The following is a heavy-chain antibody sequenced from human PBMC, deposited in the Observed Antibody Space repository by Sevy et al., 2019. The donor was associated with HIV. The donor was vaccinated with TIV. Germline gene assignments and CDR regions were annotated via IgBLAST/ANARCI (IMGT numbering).Heavy chain of an antibody. CDR1: GFTFSDYY. J-gene: IGHJ6*02. D-gene: IGHD4-17*01. V-gene: IGHV3-11*01. Sequence: GGSQRLSCAASGFTFSDYYMSWIRQAPGKGLEWISYISGSDSTIYYADSVKGRFTISRDNAKNSLYLQMNSLRAEDTAVYYCARDHVKDGDLGDYYYYAMDVWGQGTTVTVSS. CDR3: ARDHVKDGDLGDYYYYAMDV. CDR2: ISGSDSTI.